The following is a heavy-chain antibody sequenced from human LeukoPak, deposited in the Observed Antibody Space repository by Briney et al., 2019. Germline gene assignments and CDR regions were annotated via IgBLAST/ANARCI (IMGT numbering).Heavy chain of an antibody. CDR1: GYTFNIYA. Sequence: ASVKVSCKASGYTFNIYAISWVRQAPGQGLEWMGWITAYNGNTNYPQKFQGRVTMTTDTSTNTASMELRSLRSDDTAVYYCAISAFPPYCGGDCTSEDYWGQGTLVTVSS. CDR2: ITAYNGNT. D-gene: IGHD2-21*01. V-gene: IGHV1-18*01. J-gene: IGHJ4*02. CDR3: AISAFPPYCGGDCTSEDY.